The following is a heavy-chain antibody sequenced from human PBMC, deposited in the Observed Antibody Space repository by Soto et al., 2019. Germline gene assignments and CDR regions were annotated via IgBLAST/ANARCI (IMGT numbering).Heavy chain of an antibody. Sequence: GESLKISCKGSGYYFSNSWIGWVRQMPGKGLEWMGIIYPGDSDTRYSPSFQGQVTISADKSISTAYLQWSSLKASDTAMYYCARRRGYSYGYVDYYYGMDVWGQGTTVTVSS. V-gene: IGHV5-51*01. CDR3: ARRRGYSYGYVDYYYGMDV. CDR1: GYYFSNSW. D-gene: IGHD5-18*01. CDR2: IYPGDSDT. J-gene: IGHJ6*02.